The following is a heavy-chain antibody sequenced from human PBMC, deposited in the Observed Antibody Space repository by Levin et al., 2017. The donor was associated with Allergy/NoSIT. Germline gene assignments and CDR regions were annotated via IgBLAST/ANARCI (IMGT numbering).Heavy chain of an antibody. CDR1: GGSISSYY. V-gene: IGHV4-59*01. CDR3: ARNLWLYAFDI. J-gene: IGHJ3*02. Sequence: PSETLSLTCTVSGGSISSYYWSWIRQPPGKGLEWIGYIYYSGSTNYNPSLKSRVTISVDTSKNQFSLKLSSVTAADTAVYYCARNLWLYAFDIWGQGTMVTVSS. D-gene: IGHD5-18*01. CDR2: IYYSGST.